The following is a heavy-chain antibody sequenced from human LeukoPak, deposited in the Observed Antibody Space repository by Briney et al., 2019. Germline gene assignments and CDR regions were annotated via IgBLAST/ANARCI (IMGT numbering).Heavy chain of an antibody. J-gene: IGHJ4*02. Sequence: GGSLRLSCAASGFIFTSYSMNWVRQAPGKGLEWVPSIRSSSSYINYADSVKGRFTISRDNAKNSLYLQMDSLRAEDTAVYYCARVRGYYDSSGLDYWGQGTLVTVSS. CDR1: GFIFTSYS. CDR3: ARVRGYYDSSGLDY. CDR2: IRSSSSYI. D-gene: IGHD3-22*01. V-gene: IGHV3-21*01.